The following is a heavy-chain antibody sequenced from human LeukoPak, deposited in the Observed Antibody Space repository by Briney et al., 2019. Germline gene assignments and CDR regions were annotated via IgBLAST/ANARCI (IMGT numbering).Heavy chain of an antibody. Sequence: PGGSLRLSCAASGFTFSSYWMSWVRQAPGKGLEGVANIKQDGSEKYYVDSVKGRFTISRDNAKNSLYLQMNSLRAEDTAVYYCARDPGYCSGGSCYRSYDYWGQGTLVTVSS. CDR3: ARDPGYCSGGSCYRSYDY. CDR1: GFTFSSYW. D-gene: IGHD2-15*01. J-gene: IGHJ4*02. CDR2: IKQDGSEK. V-gene: IGHV3-7*01.